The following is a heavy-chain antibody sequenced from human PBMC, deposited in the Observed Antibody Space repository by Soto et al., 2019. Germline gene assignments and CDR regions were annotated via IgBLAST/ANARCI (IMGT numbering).Heavy chain of an antibody. CDR3: ARAYCSSTSCYHYYYYGMDV. D-gene: IGHD2-2*01. Sequence: QVQLVQSGAEVKKPGSSVKVSCKASGGTFSSYAISWVRQAPGQGLEWMGGIIPIFGTANYAQKFQGRVTITAGESTSTAYMELSSLRAEDTAVYYCARAYCSSTSCYHYYYYGMDVWGQGTTVTVSS. J-gene: IGHJ6*02. CDR2: IIPIFGTA. CDR1: GGTFSSYA. V-gene: IGHV1-69*01.